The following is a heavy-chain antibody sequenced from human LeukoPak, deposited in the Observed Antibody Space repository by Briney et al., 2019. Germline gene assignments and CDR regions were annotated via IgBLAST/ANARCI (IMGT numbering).Heavy chain of an antibody. CDR3: ARDGYDFPGRWFDP. Sequence: SETLSLTCAVYGVSFSGYYWSWIRQPPGKGLEWIGEINHSGSTNYNPSLKSRVTISVDTSKNQFSLNLSSVTAADTAVYYCARDGYDFPGRWFDPWGQGTLVTVSS. V-gene: IGHV4-34*01. CDR2: INHSGST. D-gene: IGHD3-3*01. J-gene: IGHJ5*02. CDR1: GVSFSGYY.